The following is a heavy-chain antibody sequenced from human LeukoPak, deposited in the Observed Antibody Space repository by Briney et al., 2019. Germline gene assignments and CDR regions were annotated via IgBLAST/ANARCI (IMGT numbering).Heavy chain of an antibody. CDR3: TTERGYSGYDN. CDR2: IKSKTDGGTA. J-gene: IGHJ4*02. D-gene: IGHD5-12*01. Sequence: PGGSLRLSCAASGLTFKNAWMSWVRQGPGKGLEWVGRIKSKTDGGTADHATPVEGRFTISRDDSKNTLYLQMNSLKTEDTAVYYCTTERGYSGYDNWGQGTLLTVSS. CDR1: GLTFKNAW. V-gene: IGHV3-15*01.